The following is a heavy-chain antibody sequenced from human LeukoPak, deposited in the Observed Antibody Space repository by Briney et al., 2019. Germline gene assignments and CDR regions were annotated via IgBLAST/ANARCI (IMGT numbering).Heavy chain of an antibody. J-gene: IGHJ5*02. Sequence: SETLSLTCTVSGGSISSYYWSWIRQPPGKGLEWIGYIYYSGSTNYNPSLKSRVTISVDTSKNQFFLKLSSVTAADTAGYYCAREAPGIAAAGNWFDPWGQGTLVTVSS. CDR1: GGSISSYY. CDR2: IYYSGST. CDR3: AREAPGIAAAGNWFDP. D-gene: IGHD6-13*01. V-gene: IGHV4-59*01.